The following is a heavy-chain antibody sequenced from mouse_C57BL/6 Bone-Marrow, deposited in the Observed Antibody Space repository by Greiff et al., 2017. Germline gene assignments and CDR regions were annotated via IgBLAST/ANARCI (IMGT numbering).Heavy chain of an antibody. D-gene: IGHD2-4*01. Sequence: QVQLQQPGAELVRPGSSVKLSCKASGYTFTSYWMHWVKQRPIQGLEWIGNIDPSDSETHYNQKFKDKATLTVDKSASTAYMQLSSLTSEDSAVYYCGRGGYDYDRTWFAYWGQGTLVTVSA. CDR3: GRGGYDYDRTWFAY. V-gene: IGHV1-52*01. J-gene: IGHJ3*01. CDR1: GYTFTSYW. CDR2: IDPSDSET.